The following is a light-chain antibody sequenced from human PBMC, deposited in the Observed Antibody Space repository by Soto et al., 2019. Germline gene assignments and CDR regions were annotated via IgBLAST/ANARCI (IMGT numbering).Light chain of an antibody. CDR2: RAS. CDR1: QSISSW. V-gene: IGKV1-5*03. CDR3: QQYNSYLVT. J-gene: IGKJ3*01. Sequence: DIQMTQSPSTLSASVGDRVTITCRASQSISSWLAWYQQKPGKAPKLLIYRASSLESGVPSRFSGSGSGTEFTLTISSLQPDDFATYYCQQYNSYLVTFGPGTTVDIK.